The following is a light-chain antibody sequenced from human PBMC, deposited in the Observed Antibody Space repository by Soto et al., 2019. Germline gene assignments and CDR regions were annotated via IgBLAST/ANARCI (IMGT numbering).Light chain of an antibody. CDR3: SSYTSSRTYV. V-gene: IGLV2-14*01. CDR2: EVT. CDR1: SSDVGGYNY. J-gene: IGLJ1*01. Sequence: QSVLAQPASVSGSPGQSITISCTGTSSDVGGYNYVSWYQQHPGKVPKLMIYEVTNRPSGVSNRFSGSKSVNTASLTISGLQAEDDADYYCSSYTSSRTYVFGTGTKVTVL.